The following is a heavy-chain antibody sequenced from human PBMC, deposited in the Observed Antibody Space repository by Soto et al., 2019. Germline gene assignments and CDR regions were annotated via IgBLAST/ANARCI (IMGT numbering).Heavy chain of an antibody. Sequence: VQLLESGGGLVQPGGSLRLSCVASGFTFSSYAMSWVRQAPGQRLEWVATFSGGRDTTWHADSVKGRFTVSRDSSKNKLSLHMNSLRTEDTALYYCAKATSATCTCAIGYSFDYWGQGTLVTVSS. CDR2: FSGGRDTT. J-gene: IGHJ4*02. CDR1: GFTFSSYA. D-gene: IGHD2-8*02. CDR3: AKATSATCTCAIGYSFDY. V-gene: IGHV3-23*01.